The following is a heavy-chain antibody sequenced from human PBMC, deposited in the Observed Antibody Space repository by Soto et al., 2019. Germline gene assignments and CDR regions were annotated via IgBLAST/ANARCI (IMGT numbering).Heavy chain of an antibody. CDR3: ARDVITFGGVIVNAHAFDI. D-gene: IGHD3-16*02. J-gene: IGHJ3*02. CDR2: ISAYNGNT. V-gene: IGHV1-18*01. Sequence: ASVKVSCKASGYTFTSYGISWVRQAPGQGLEWMGWISAYNGNTNYAQKLQGRVTMTTDTSTSTAYMGLRSLRSDDTAVYYCARDVITFGGVIVNAHAFDIWGQGTMVTVSS. CDR1: GYTFTSYG.